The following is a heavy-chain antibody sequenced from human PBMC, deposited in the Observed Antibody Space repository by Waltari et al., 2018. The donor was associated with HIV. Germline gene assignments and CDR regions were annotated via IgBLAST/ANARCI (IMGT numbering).Heavy chain of an antibody. CDR2: INPGGRSA. CDR3: ARARCSGGSCRLFDY. Sequence: QVQLVQSGAEVKKPGASVKVSCKASGYTFISYYMHWVRQAPGQGLEWMGIINPGGRSASDVHRFWGRLARTRDTATSTGYMELGSLRAGDTSVYYCARARCSGGSCRLFDYWGQGTLVTVSS. CDR1: GYTFISYY. V-gene: IGHV1-46*01. D-gene: IGHD2-15*01. J-gene: IGHJ4*02.